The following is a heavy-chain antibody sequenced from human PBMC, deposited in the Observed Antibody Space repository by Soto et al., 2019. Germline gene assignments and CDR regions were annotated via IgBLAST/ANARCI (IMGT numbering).Heavy chain of an antibody. CDR1: GFTFSSYA. CDR2: ISYDGSNK. V-gene: IGHV3-30-3*01. J-gene: IGHJ6*02. CDR3: ARDTWGRGSYCRYGMDV. D-gene: IGHD1-26*01. Sequence: QVQLVESGGGVVQPGRSLRLSCAASGFTFSSYAMHWVRQAPGKGLEWVAVISYDGSNKYYADSVKGRFTISRDNSKNALYLQMNSLRAEDTAVYYCARDTWGRGSYCRYGMDVWGQGTTVTVSS.